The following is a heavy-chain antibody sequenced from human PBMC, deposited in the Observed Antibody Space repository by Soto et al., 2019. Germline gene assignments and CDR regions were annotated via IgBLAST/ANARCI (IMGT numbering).Heavy chain of an antibody. CDR3: TRTYGDPLGY. J-gene: IGHJ4*02. Sequence: GGSLRLSCAASGFTFSDYYMSWIRQAPGKGLEWVGFIRSKAYGGTTEYAASVKGRFTISRDDSKSIAYLQMNSLKTEDTAVYYCTRTYGDPLGYWGQGTLVTVSS. CDR1: GFTFSDYY. CDR2: IRSKAYGGTT. V-gene: IGHV3-49*03. D-gene: IGHD4-17*01.